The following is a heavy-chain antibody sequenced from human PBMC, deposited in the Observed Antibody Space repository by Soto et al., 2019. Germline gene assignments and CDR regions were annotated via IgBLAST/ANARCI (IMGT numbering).Heavy chain of an antibody. Sequence: SETLSLTCTVSGGSISSYYWSWIRQPPGKGLEWLGYIFYNGSTNYNPSLKSRVTISVDTSKNRFSLNLSSVTAADTAVYYCASGGYYDILTGYSPFDYWGQGTLVTVSS. V-gene: IGHV4-59*01. CDR2: IFYNGST. CDR3: ASGGYYDILTGYSPFDY. J-gene: IGHJ4*02. CDR1: GGSISSYY. D-gene: IGHD3-9*01.